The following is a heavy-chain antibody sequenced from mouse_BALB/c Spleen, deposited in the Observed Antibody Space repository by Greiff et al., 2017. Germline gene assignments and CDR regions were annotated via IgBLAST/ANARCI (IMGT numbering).Heavy chain of an antibody. V-gene: IGHV10S3*01. Sequence: EVKLVETGGGLVQPKGSLKLSCAASGFTFNTNAMNWVRQAPGKGLEWVARIRSKSNNYATYYADSVKDRFTISRDDSQSMLYLQMNNLKTEDTAMYYCVREAGGPYFDYWGQGTTLTVSS. CDR2: IRSKSNNYAT. CDR3: VREAGGPYFDY. CDR1: GFTFNTNA. J-gene: IGHJ2*01.